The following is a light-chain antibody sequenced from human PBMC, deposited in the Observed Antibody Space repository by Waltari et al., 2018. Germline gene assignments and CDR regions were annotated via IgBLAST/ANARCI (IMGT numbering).Light chain of an antibody. V-gene: IGLV2-14*01. CDR2: EVT. J-gene: IGLJ2*01. Sequence: QSSLLPPPAVAAAPRRPFTTPCPATTTNDGGYNYDPWYQQHPGKAPKLMIYEVTNRPSGVSNRFSGSKSGNTASLTISGLQADDEADYHCSSYTRFSTVVFGGGTKLTVL. CDR1: TTNDGGYNY. CDR3: SSYTRFSTVV.